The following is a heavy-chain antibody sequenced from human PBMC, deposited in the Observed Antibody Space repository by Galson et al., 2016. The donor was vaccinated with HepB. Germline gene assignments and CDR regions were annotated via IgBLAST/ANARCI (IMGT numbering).Heavy chain of an antibody. J-gene: IGHJ4*02. CDR3: ARDRTSRAALDY. D-gene: IGHD6-25*01. Sequence: SLRLSCAASGFTFSDFYMAWIRQAPGKGXXXVSXXXSGXXDTNXEDSVKGRFTISRXNAKKSLSLQMNSLRAEDTAVYYCARDRTSRAALDYWGQGTLVTVSS. V-gene: IGHV3-11*06. CDR1: GFTFSDFY. CDR2: XXSGXXDT.